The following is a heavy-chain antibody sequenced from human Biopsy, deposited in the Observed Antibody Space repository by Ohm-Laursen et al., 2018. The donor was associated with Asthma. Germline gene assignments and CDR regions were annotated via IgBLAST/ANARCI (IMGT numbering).Heavy chain of an antibody. D-gene: IGHD3-3*01. CDR2: MSFDGRQT. Sequence: SLRLSCAAPGFTFSSYGMHWVRQAPGKGLEWVAVMSFDGRQTYYADSVKDRFTISRDNSKNTLYLQMNSLRAEDTAVYYCAKERYYDFWSGYPIWGQGTMVTVSS. CDR3: AKERYYDFWSGYPI. CDR1: GFTFSSYG. V-gene: IGHV3-30*18. J-gene: IGHJ3*02.